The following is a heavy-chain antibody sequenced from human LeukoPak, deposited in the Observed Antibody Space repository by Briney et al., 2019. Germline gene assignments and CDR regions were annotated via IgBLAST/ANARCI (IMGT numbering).Heavy chain of an antibody. Sequence: GESLKIYCKGSGYSFPSYWLGLVRQLPGKGLEWMGIIYPWESDTRYRPSFQGRVTMSADKSISTAYMQWSSLKASDTAMYYCARTAAVGEFDYWGQGTQVTVSS. CDR2: IYPWESDT. D-gene: IGHD6-13*01. V-gene: IGHV5-51*01. CDR3: ARTAAVGEFDY. J-gene: IGHJ4*02. CDR1: GYSFPSYW.